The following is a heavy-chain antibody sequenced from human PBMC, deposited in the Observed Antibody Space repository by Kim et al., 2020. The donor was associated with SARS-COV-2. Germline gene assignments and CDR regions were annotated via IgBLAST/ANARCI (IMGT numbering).Heavy chain of an antibody. CDR3: ARDSSSWYLCY. J-gene: IGHJ4*02. D-gene: IGHD6-13*01. Sequence: GGSLRLSCAASGFTFSSYAMHWVRQAPGKGLEWVAVISYDGSNKYYADSVKGRFTISRDTSKNTLYLQMNSLRAEDTAVYYCARDSSSWYLCYWGQGPLV. CDR1: GFTFSSYA. CDR2: ISYDGSNK. V-gene: IGHV3-30*04.